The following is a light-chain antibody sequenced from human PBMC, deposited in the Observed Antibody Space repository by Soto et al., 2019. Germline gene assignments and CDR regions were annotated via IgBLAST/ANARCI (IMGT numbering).Light chain of an antibody. V-gene: IGKV1-27*01. CDR1: QDIRNF. CDR3: QRYSSVPV. CDR2: AAS. Sequence: DIQMTQSPTSLSASVGDRVTITCRASQDIRNFVAWYQQKPGKAPKLLIYAASTLQSGVPSRFSGSGAGTDLTLTINSLQPEDVATYSCQRYSSVPVFGPGTKVDIK. J-gene: IGKJ3*01.